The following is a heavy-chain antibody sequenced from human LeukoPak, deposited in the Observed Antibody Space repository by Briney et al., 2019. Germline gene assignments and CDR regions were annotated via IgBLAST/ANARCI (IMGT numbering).Heavy chain of an antibody. CDR2: IKQDGSEK. Sequence: GGSLRLSCAASGFTFSSYEMNWARQAPGKGLEWVANIKQDGSEKYYVDSVKGRFTISRDNAKNSLYLQMNSLRAEDTAVYYCARKNGLDYWGQGTLVTVSS. V-gene: IGHV3-7*01. CDR3: ARKNGLDY. J-gene: IGHJ4*02. CDR1: GFTFSSYE.